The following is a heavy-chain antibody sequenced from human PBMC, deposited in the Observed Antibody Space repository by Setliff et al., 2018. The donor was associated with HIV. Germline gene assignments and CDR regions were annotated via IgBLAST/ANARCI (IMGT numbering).Heavy chain of an antibody. CDR3: ARHDSGGYYSLDY. Sequence: SETLSLTCTVSDSGTYYWSWIRQPAGKGLEWIGYIYYSGSTNYNPSLKSRVTISVDTSKNHFSPKLRSVTAADTSVYYCARHDSGGYYSLDYWGQGTLVTVSS. CDR2: IYYSGST. J-gene: IGHJ4*02. D-gene: IGHD3-22*01. V-gene: IGHV4-61*10. CDR1: DSGTYY.